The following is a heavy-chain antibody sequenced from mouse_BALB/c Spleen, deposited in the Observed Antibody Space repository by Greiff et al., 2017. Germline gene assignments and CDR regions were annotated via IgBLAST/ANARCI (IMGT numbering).Heavy chain of an antibody. CDR3: AREGYSGAMDY. D-gene: IGHD2-3*01. CDR2: IWSDGST. J-gene: IGHJ4*01. Sequence: QVQLKESGPDLVAPSQSLSITCTVSGFSLTSYGVHWVRQPPGKGLEWLVVIWSDGSTTYNSALKSRLSSSKDNSKSQVFLKMNRLQTDDTAMYYCAREGYSGAMDYWGQGTSVTVSS. CDR1: GFSLTSYG. V-gene: IGHV2-6-2*01.